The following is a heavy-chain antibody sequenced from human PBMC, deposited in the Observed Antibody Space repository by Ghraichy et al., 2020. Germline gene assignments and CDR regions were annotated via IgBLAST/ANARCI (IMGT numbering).Heavy chain of an antibody. CDR1: GLTFYSFA. CDR3: ATSMWFGTPIDF. Sequence: GGSLRLSCAASGLTFYSFAMTWVRQAPGKGLEWVSAISGGGESTYYADSVRGRFSISRDNSKNTLFLQMSSLRAEATAVYYCATSMWFGTPIDFWGQGTLVSVSS. D-gene: IGHD3-10*01. J-gene: IGHJ4*02. V-gene: IGHV3-23*01. CDR2: ISGGGEST.